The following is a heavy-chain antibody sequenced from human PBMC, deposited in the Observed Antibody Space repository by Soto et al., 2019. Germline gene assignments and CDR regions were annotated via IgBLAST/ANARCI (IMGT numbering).Heavy chain of an antibody. V-gene: IGHV4-39*01. J-gene: IGHJ4*02. CDR2: IYYSGST. CDR1: GGSISSSSYY. D-gene: IGHD4-17*01. Sequence: QLQLQESGPGLVKPSETLSLTCTVSGGSISSSSYYWGWIRQPPGKGLEWIGSIYYSGSTYYNPSLKSRATISVDTSKNQFSLKLSSVTAADTAVYYCARHFYYGDYRGYWGQGTLVTVSS. CDR3: ARHFYYGDYRGY.